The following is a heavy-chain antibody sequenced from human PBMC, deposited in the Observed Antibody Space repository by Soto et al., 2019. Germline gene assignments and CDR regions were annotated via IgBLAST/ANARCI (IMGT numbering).Heavy chain of an antibody. CDR3: ARRPRSGWDHYYYGMDV. Sequence: QVQLVESGGGVAQAGGSLGLSCTASGFTFSTYGMHCVRQAPGKGPEWVAVMSHDGSQKAFRDSVKGRFIISRDNPKNSLYLQMNSLRPDDTAVYYCARRPRSGWDHYYYGMDVWGQGTTVIVSS. CDR2: MSHDGSQK. J-gene: IGHJ6*02. CDR1: GFTFSTYG. D-gene: IGHD6-19*01. V-gene: IGHV3-30*03.